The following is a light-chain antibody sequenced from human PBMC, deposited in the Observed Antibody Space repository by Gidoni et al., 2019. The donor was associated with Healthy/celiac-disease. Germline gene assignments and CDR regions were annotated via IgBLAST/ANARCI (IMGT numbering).Light chain of an antibody. CDR2: DVS. CDR1: SSDVGGYNY. Sequence: QSALTQPASVSGSPGQSITISCTGTSSDVGGYNYVSWYQQHPGKAPKLMIYDVSNRPSGVSNRFSGSKSGNTASLTISGLQAEYEADYSCSSYTSSSTPWVFGGGTKLTVL. CDR3: SSYTSSSTPWV. J-gene: IGLJ3*02. V-gene: IGLV2-14*01.